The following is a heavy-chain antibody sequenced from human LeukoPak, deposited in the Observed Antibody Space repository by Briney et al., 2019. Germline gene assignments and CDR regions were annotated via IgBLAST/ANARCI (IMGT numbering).Heavy chain of an antibody. V-gene: IGHV3-15*01. Sequence: GGSLRLSCAASGFTFSNAWMSWVRQAPGKGLEWVGRIKSKTDGGTTDYAAPVKGRFTISRDDSKNTLYLQMNSLKTEDTAVYYCTTGLTGDIVVVPAAMRGAFDIWGQGTMVTVSS. CDR2: IKSKTDGGTT. CDR1: GFTFSNAW. D-gene: IGHD2-2*01. CDR3: TTGLTGDIVVVPAAMRGAFDI. J-gene: IGHJ3*02.